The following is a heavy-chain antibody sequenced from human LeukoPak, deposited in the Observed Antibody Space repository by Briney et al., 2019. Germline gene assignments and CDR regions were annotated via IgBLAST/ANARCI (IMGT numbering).Heavy chain of an antibody. Sequence: SVKVSCKASGDTFSSYDMSWVRQAPGQGLEWMGRINPIFGIANYAQKFQGRVTITGDKSTSTAYMELSSLRSEDTAVYYCASAVDVGVASDLGYWGQGSLVT. D-gene: IGHD2-15*01. V-gene: IGHV1-69*04. CDR2: INPIFGIA. J-gene: IGHJ4*02. CDR3: ASAVDVGVASDLGY. CDR1: GDTFSSYD.